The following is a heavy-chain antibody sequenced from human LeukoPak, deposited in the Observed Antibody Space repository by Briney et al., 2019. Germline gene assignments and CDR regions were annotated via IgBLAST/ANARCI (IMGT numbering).Heavy chain of an antibody. V-gene: IGHV1-69*13. Sequence: GASVKVSCKASGGTFSSYAISWVRQAPGQGLEWMGGIIPIFGTTNNAQKFQGRVTITADESTSTAYMELSSLRSEDTAVYYCARGGHCSSINCYLWGYNWFDPWGQGTLVTVSS. CDR1: GGTFSSYA. J-gene: IGHJ5*02. CDR2: IIPIFGTT. CDR3: ARGGHCSSINCYLWGYNWFDP. D-gene: IGHD2-2*01.